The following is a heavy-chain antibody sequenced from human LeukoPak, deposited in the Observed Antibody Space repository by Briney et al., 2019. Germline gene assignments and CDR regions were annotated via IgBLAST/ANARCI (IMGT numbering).Heavy chain of an antibody. V-gene: IGHV4-61*02. D-gene: IGHD6-25*01. CDR1: GGSISSGSYY. CDR3: ARDSSGYRTPGGWFDP. J-gene: IGHJ5*02. Sequence: SQTLSLTCTVSGGSISSGSYYWSWIRQPAGKGLEWIGRIYTSGSTKYNPSLKSRVTISVDTSKNQFSLKLSSVTAADTAVYYCARDSSGYRTPGGWFDPWGQGTLVTVPS. CDR2: IYTSGST.